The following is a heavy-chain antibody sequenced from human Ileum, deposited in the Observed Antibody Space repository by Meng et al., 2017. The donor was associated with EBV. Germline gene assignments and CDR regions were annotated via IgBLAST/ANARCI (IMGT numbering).Heavy chain of an antibody. D-gene: IGHD3-16*01. CDR2: VYPSGTP. J-gene: IGHJ4*02. CDR3: ARDAFQYASGIPAH. Sequence: VQLQESGPRLVRPSGTLSLTCTVSGDSFSGSYWWSWVRQSPEKGLEWIGEVYPSGTPYYNPSLKSRVTISLDKSRIQFSLNLIHVTAADAAVYYCARDAFQYASGIPAHWGQGTLVTVSS. CDR1: GDSFSGSYW. V-gene: IGHV4-4*02.